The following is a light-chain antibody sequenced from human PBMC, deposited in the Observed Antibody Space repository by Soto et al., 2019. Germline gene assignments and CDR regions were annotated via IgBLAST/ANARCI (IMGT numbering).Light chain of an antibody. CDR2: DAF. CDR3: LQHFNFSWT. V-gene: IGKV1-6*01. CDR1: QGIRNY. J-gene: IGKJ1*01. Sequence: AIHMTQSPSSLSASVGDRGTITCRASQGIRNYLGWYQKKPGKAPNLLIFDAFNLQSGGPSRFSGGGSGTDFTLTISSLQPEDFATYYCLQHFNFSWTFGQGTKVDI.